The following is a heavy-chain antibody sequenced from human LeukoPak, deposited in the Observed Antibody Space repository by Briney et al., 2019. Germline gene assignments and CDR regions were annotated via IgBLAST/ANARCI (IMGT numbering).Heavy chain of an antibody. CDR1: GGSISSSSYY. CDR3: ATRHEWEQTVDY. D-gene: IGHD1-26*01. J-gene: IGHJ4*02. CDR2: IYHSGST. Sequence: SETLSLTCTVSGGSISSSSYYWGWIRQPPGKGLEWIGSIYHSGSTYYNPSLKSRVTISVDTSKNQFSLKLSSVTAADTAVYYCATRHEWEQTVDYWGQGTLVTVSS. V-gene: IGHV4-39*07.